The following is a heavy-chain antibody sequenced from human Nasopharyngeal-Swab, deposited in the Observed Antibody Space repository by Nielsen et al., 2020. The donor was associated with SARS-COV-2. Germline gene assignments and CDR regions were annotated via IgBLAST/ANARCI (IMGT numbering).Heavy chain of an antibody. CDR1: GFTFSSYA. J-gene: IGHJ2*01. Sequence: GESLKISCAASGFTFSSYAMHWVRQAPGKGLEWVAVISYDGSNKYYADSVKGRFTISRDNSKNTLYLQMNSLRAEDAAVYYCARGGSYLWGRGTLVTVSS. CDR2: ISYDGSNK. D-gene: IGHD3-16*01. CDR3: ARGGSYL. V-gene: IGHV3-30*04.